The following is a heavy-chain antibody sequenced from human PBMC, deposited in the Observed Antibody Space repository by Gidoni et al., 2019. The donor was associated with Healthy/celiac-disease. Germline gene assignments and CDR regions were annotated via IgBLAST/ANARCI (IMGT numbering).Heavy chain of an antibody. Sequence: QVELVQSGAEVKKPGSSVKVSCKASGGTFSSYTISWVRQAPGQGLEWMGRIIPILGIANYAQKFQGRVTITADKSTSTAYMELSSLRSEDTAVYYCARDRSYGSNFDYWGQGTLVTVSS. CDR3: ARDRSYGSNFDY. D-gene: IGHD5-18*01. J-gene: IGHJ4*02. CDR2: IIPILGIA. CDR1: GGTFSSYT. V-gene: IGHV1-69*08.